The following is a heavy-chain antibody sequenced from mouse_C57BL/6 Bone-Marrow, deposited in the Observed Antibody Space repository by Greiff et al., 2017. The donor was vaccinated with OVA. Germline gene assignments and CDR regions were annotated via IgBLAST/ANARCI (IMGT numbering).Heavy chain of an antibody. CDR3: AIRSGGYFDV. J-gene: IGHJ1*03. CDR2: IDPSDSYT. V-gene: IGHV1-59*01. Sequence: QVQLQQPGAELVRPGTSVKLSCKASGYTFTSYWMHWVKQRPGQGLEWIGVIDPSDSYTNYNQKFKGKATLTVDTSSSTAYMQLSSLTSEDSAVYYCAIRSGGYFDVWGTGTTVTVSS. CDR1: GYTFTSYW.